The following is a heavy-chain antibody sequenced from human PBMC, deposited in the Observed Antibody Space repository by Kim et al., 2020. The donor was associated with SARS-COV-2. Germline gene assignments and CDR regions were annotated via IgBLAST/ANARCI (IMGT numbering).Heavy chain of an antibody. V-gene: IGHV3-9*01. CDR2: ISWNSGSI. Sequence: GGSLRLSCAASGFTFDDYAMHWVRQAPGKGLEWVSGISWNSGSIGYADSVKGRFTISRDNAKNSLYLQMNSLRAEDTALYYCAKGGGDYGDYGTGSYYYYGMDVWGQGTTVTVSS. J-gene: IGHJ6*02. D-gene: IGHD4-17*01. CDR1: GFTFDDYA. CDR3: AKGGGDYGDYGTGSYYYYGMDV.